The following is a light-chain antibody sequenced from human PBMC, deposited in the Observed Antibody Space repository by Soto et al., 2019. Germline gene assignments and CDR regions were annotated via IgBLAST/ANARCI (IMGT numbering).Light chain of an antibody. J-gene: IGKJ1*01. Sequence: EMVLTQSPGSLSLSPGERATLSCRASQSVDSTFFAWYQKKPGQAPRLLMYGVSKRANGIPDRFSGGGSGTDFTLTISRLEPEDFAVYYFQQYMSSVTFGQVTRVEI. CDR3: QQYMSSVT. CDR1: QSVDSTF. V-gene: IGKV3-20*01. CDR2: GVS.